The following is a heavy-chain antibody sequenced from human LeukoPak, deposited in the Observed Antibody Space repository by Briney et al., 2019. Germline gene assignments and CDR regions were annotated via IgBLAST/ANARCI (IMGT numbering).Heavy chain of an antibody. Sequence: SGTLSLTCAVSGGSISSSNWWSWVRQPPGKGLEWIGEIYHSGSTNYNPSLKSRVTISVDRSKNQFSLKLSSVTAADTAVYYCARERGYDSSGLLGWFDPWGQGTLVTASS. V-gene: IGHV4-4*02. CDR1: GGSISSSNW. D-gene: IGHD3-22*01. CDR2: IYHSGST. CDR3: ARERGYDSSGLLGWFDP. J-gene: IGHJ5*02.